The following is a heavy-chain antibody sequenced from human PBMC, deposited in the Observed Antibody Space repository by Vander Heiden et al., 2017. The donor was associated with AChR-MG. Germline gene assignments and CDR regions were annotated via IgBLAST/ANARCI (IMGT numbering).Heavy chain of an antibody. CDR3: ARGHTAMVRAEYFQH. V-gene: IGHV1-69*01. CDR2: IIPIFGTA. Sequence: SSYVISWVRQAPGQGLEWMGGIIPIFGTANYAQKFQGRVTITADESTSTAYMELSSLRSEDTAVYYCARGHTAMVRAEYFQHWGQGTLVTVSS. J-gene: IGHJ1*01. D-gene: IGHD5-18*01. CDR1: SSYV.